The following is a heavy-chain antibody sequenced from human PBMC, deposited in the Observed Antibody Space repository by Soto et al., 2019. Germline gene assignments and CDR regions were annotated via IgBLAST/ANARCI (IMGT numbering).Heavy chain of an antibody. CDR3: VSSYRAGGLVPPAP. CDR2: MNPNSGAT. V-gene: IGHV1-2*02. D-gene: IGHD2-2*01. Sequence: ASVKVSCKASGYTFIGYEMHWVRQAPGQGLEWMGWMNPNSGATRNAQKFQGRVTMTRDTSINTAYMELSRLTSDDTAVYYCVSSYRAGGLVPPAPWGQGTTVTVSS. CDR1: GYTFIGYE. J-gene: IGHJ6*02.